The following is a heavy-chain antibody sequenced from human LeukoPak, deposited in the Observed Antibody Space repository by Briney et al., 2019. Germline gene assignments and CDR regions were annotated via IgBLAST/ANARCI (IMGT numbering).Heavy chain of an antibody. CDR3: ARDAIRVGATEGGFDY. CDR1: GFTFSSYA. J-gene: IGHJ4*02. D-gene: IGHD1-26*01. Sequence: GRSLRLSCAASGFTFSSYAMHWVRQAPGKGLEWVAVISYDGSKKYYADSVKGRFTISRDNSKNTLYLQMNSLRAEDTAVYYCARDAIRVGATEGGFDYWGQGTLVTVSS. V-gene: IGHV3-30-3*01. CDR2: ISYDGSKK.